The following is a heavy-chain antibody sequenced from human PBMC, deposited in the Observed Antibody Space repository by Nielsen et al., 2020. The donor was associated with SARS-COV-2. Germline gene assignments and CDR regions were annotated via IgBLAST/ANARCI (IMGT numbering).Heavy chain of an antibody. CDR3: ARVGSYGDPEYLDY. V-gene: IGHV3-7*01. D-gene: IGHD4/OR15-4a*01. CDR2: IKLDGSEK. CDR1: GFNFRGYW. Sequence: GGSLSLSCVVSGFNFRGYWMTWVRQAPGKGLEWVGNIKLDGSEKYYVDSVKGRFTISRDNARNTLYLQMNSLRVEDTAVYYCARVGSYGDPEYLDYWGQGALVTVSS. J-gene: IGHJ4*02.